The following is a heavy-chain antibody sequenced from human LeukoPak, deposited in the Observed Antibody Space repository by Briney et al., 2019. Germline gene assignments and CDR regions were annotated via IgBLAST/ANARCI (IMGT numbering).Heavy chain of an antibody. CDR1: GFTFDDYA. D-gene: IGHD3-10*01. V-gene: IGHV3-9*03. CDR3: AKDFGAYYYYQYMYV. J-gene: IGHJ6*03. Sequence: GGSLRLSCAASGFTFDDYAMHWVRQAPGKGLEWVSGISWNSGSIGYADSVKGRFTISRDNAKNSLYLQMNSLRAEDMALYYCAKDFGAYYYYQYMYVWGKETTVTVS. CDR2: ISWNSGSI.